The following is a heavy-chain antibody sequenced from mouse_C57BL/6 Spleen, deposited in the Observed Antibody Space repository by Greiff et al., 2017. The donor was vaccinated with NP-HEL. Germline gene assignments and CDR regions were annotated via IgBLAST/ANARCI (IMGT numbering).Heavy chain of an antibody. D-gene: IGHD1-1*01. CDR1: GYTFTSYW. Sequence: EVQLQQSGTFLPRPGASGKMSWKTSGYTFTSYWMHWVKQRPGQGLQRIGALYPGNSDTIDNQKFKGKAKLTAVTSASTAYMELSSLTNEDSAVYYCTRGQIYYYGSSTEWYFDVWGTGTPVTVSS. V-gene: IGHV1-5*01. CDR2: LYPGNSDT. CDR3: TRGQIYYYGSSTEWYFDV. J-gene: IGHJ1*03.